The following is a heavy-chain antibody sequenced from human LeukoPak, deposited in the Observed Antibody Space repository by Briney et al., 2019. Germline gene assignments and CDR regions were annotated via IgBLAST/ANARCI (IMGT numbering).Heavy chain of an antibody. CDR2: ISYDGSNK. Sequence: GGSLRLSCAASGFTFSSYAMHWVRQAPGKGLEWVAVISYDGSNKYYADSVKGRFTISRDNSKNTLYLQMNSLRAEDTAVYYCARDYYGHYYMDVWGKGTTVTISS. V-gene: IGHV3-30*04. CDR3: ARDYYGHYYMDV. J-gene: IGHJ6*03. CDR1: GFTFSSYA. D-gene: IGHD3-10*01.